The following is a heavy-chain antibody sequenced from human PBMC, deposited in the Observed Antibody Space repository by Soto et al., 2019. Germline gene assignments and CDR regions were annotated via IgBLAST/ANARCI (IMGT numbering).Heavy chain of an antibody. Sequence: GGSLRLSCAASGFTFSSYAMSWVRQAPGKGLEWVSAISGSGGSTYYADSVKGRFTISRDNSKNTLYLQMNSLRDEDTGIYYCATRDVYNLALDYLGRGTLVTVSS. V-gene: IGHV3-23*01. CDR2: ISGSGGST. D-gene: IGHD1-1*01. CDR1: GFTFSSYA. J-gene: IGHJ4*02. CDR3: ATRDVYNLALDY.